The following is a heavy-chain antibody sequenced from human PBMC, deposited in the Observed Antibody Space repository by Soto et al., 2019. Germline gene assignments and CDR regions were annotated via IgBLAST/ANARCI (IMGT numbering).Heavy chain of an antibody. D-gene: IGHD3-3*01. CDR1: GGSITDSIYY. CDR3: ARQRVSGDYES. V-gene: IGHV4-39*01. Sequence: SETLSLTCNVSGGSITDSIYYWGWIRQPPGKGLEWIGNINFNEITYSSPSLKSRVTISIDTSKNRFSLKVNSVTAADTAVYHCARQRVSGDYESWGQGTRVTVSS. J-gene: IGHJ4*02. CDR2: INFNEIT.